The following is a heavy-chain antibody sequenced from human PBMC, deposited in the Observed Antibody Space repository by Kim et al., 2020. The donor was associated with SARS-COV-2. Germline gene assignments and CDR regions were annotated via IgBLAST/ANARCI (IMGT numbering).Heavy chain of an antibody. V-gene: IGHV3-11*06. J-gene: IGHJ4*02. Sequence: NYADSVRGRLTISRDDAKNSVFLQMDSLRVDDTAVYYCARGGALPSAASDFWGQGTLVTVSS. D-gene: IGHD2-2*01. CDR3: ARGGALPSAASDF.